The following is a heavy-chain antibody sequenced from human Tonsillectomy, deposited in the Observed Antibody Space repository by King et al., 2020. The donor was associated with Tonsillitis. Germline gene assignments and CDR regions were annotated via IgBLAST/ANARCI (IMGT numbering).Heavy chain of an antibody. D-gene: IGHD6-13*01. CDR1: GGTFSSYA. J-gene: IGHJ5*02. CDR3: AFSSSSWYYWFDP. Sequence: VQLVESGAEVEKPGSSVKVSCKASGGTFSSYAISWVRQAPGQGLEWMGGIIPIFGTANYAQKFQGRVTITADESTSTAYMELSSLRSEDTAVYYCAFSSSSWYYWFDPWGQGTLVTVSS. CDR2: IIPIFGTA. V-gene: IGHV1-69*01.